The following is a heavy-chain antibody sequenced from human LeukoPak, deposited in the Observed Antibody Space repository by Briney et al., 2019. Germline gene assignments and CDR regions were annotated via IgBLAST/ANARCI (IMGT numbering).Heavy chain of an antibody. J-gene: IGHJ5*01. Sequence: GGSLRLSCAASGFSFSVYWMHWVRQAPGKGPVWVSRIKTDGSITDYADSVKGRFTISRDNAKNTLYLQMNSLRAEDTAVYYCARDIASCTHTTCYDTRFDSWGQGTLVTVSS. V-gene: IGHV3-74*01. D-gene: IGHD2-15*01. CDR1: GFSFSVYW. CDR2: IKTDGSIT. CDR3: ARDIASCTHTTCYDTRFDS.